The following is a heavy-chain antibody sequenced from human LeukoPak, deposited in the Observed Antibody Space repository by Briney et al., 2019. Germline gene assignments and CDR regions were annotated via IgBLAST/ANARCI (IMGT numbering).Heavy chain of an antibody. D-gene: IGHD4-17*01. CDR2: IYYSGST. J-gene: IGHJ5*02. CDR3: ASRTHYGWFDP. CDR1: GGSISSYY. Sequence: PSETLSLTCTVSGGSISSYYWSWIRQPPGKGLEWIGYIYYSGSTNYNPSLKSRVTISVDTSKNQFSLKLSSVTAADTAVYYCASRTHYGWFDPWGQGTLVTVSS. V-gene: IGHV4-59*08.